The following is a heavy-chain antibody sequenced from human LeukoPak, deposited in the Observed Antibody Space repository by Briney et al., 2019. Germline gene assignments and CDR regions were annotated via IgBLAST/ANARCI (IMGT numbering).Heavy chain of an antibody. J-gene: IGHJ3*02. Sequence: ASVKVSCKASGYTFTNFGINWVRQAPGQGLEWMGWISTYNGNTNYAQKFHGRVAMTTDTSTSTVYMELSSLRSEDTAVYYCVLGGVTIFGVAPLPGAFDIWGQGTMVTVSS. V-gene: IGHV1-18*01. D-gene: IGHD3-3*01. CDR1: GYTFTNFG. CDR3: VLGGVTIFGVAPLPGAFDI. CDR2: ISTYNGNT.